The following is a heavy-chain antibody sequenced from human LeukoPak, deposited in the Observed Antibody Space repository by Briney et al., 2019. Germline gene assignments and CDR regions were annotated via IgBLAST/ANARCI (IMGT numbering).Heavy chain of an antibody. CDR1: GFTFSSYW. CDR2: IKPDGSEK. D-gene: IGHD7-27*01. CDR3: ARSLTGVTSY. V-gene: IGHV3-7*01. Sequence: PGGSLRLSCAASGFTFSSYWMTWVRQAPGKGLEWVANIKPDGSEKSYVDSVRGRFTISRDNAKNSLYLQMSSLRAEDTAVYYCARSLTGVTSYWGQGTLVTVSS. J-gene: IGHJ4*02.